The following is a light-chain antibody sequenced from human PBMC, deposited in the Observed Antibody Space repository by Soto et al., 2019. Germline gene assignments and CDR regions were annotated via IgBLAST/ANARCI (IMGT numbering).Light chain of an antibody. V-gene: IGLV2-14*01. Sequence: QSALTQPASVSGSPGQSITISCTGTSSDVGGYNYVSWYQQHPGKAPKLMIYDVSNRPSGVSNRFSGSKSGNKASLTISGLEAEDEADYYCSSYTSSSSVVFGGGTQLPV. CDR2: DVS. CDR3: SSYTSSSSVV. CDR1: SSDVGGYNY. J-gene: IGLJ2*01.